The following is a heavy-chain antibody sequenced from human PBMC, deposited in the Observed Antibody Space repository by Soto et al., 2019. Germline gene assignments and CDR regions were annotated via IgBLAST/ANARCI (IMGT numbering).Heavy chain of an antibody. CDR2: INHSGST. D-gene: IGHD5-12*01. J-gene: IGHJ4*02. V-gene: IGHV4-34*01. Sequence: PSETLSLTCAVYGGSFSGYYWSWSWIRQPPGKGLEWIGEINHSGSTNYNPSLKSRVTISVDTSKNQFSLKLSSVTAADTAVYYCARVQWSGYLWGQGTLVTVSS. CDR3: ARVQWSGYL. CDR1: GGSFSGYY.